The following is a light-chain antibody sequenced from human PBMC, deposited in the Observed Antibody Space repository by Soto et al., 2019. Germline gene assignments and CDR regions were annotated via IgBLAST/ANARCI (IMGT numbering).Light chain of an antibody. J-gene: IGLJ2*01. CDR3: SSYTSRSTLGV. CDR1: NSDIGGYNY. V-gene: IGLV2-14*03. CDR2: DVS. Sequence: QSALTQPASVSGSPGQSITISCTGTNSDIGGYNYVSWYQQHPGKAPKLMIYDVSNRPSGVSYRFSGSKSGNTASLTISGLQAEDEADHYCSSYTSRSTLGVFGGGTKLTVL.